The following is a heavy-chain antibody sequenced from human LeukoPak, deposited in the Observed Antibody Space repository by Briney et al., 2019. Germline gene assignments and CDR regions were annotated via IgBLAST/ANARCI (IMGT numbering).Heavy chain of an antibody. CDR1: GDSISSYF. CDR3: ARVVYDILTGYLYYFDY. D-gene: IGHD3-9*01. J-gene: IGHJ4*02. V-gene: IGHV4-4*07. CDR2: IYASGSA. Sequence: NPSETLSLTCTVSGDSISSYFWSWIRQPAGKGLEWIGRIYASGSANYNPSLKSRVAMSVDTSKNQFSLKLSSVTAADTAVYYCARVVYDILTGYLYYFDYWGQGTLVTVSS.